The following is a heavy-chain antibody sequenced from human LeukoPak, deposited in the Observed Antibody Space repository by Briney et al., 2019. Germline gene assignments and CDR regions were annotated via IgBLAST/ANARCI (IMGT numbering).Heavy chain of an antibody. CDR3: ARGLHGYTYGYVPWELYYYMDV. V-gene: IGHV4-61*02. CDR2: IYTSGST. CDR1: GGSISSGSYY. J-gene: IGHJ6*03. D-gene: IGHD5-18*01. Sequence: PSETLSLTCTVSGGSISSGSYYWSWIRQPAGKGLEWIGRIYTSGSTNYNPSLKSRVTISVDTSKNQFSLKLSSVTAADTAVYYCARGLHGYTYGYVPWELYYYMDVWGKGTTVTISS.